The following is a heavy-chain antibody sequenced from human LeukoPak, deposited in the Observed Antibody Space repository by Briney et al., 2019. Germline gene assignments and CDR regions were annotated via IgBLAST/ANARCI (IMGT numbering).Heavy chain of an antibody. CDR2: IRYDGSNE. CDR1: GFTFSSYG. V-gene: IGHV3-30*02. D-gene: IGHD6-13*01. Sequence: PGGSLRLSCAASGFTFSSYGMHWVRQAPGKGLEWVSFIRYDGSNEYYADSVRGRFTISRDNSKNTLYVQMNSLRAEDTAVYYCAREPTYSSSWYTNCDYWGQGTLVTVSS. J-gene: IGHJ4*02. CDR3: AREPTYSSSWYTNCDY.